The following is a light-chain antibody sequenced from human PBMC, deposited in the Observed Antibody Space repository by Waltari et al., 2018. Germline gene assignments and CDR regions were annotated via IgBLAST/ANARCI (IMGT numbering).Light chain of an antibody. J-gene: IGLJ3*02. V-gene: IGLV2-18*02. Sequence: QSALTHPTSVSGSPGQSVTISCTAPSSDVGNCNRVSWYQQSPGTAPKLMIYDVTNRPSGVPDRFSGSKSGNTASLTISGLQAEDEADYYCSSPTTSITWVFGGGTKLTVL. CDR2: DVT. CDR3: SSPTTSITWV. CDR1: SSDVGNCNR.